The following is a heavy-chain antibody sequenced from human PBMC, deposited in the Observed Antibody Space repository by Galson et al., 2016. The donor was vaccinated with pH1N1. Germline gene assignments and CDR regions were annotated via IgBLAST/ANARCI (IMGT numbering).Heavy chain of an antibody. V-gene: IGHV3-30*01. Sequence: SLRLSCAASGFTFNSYAMHWVRQAPGKGLEWVAGISYDGNNEYYAASVNGRFTISRDISDSTMFLQMNSLRAEDTARYYCARVRTTLTPRRAFDIWGQGTMVTASS. CDR2: ISYDGNNE. CDR3: ARVRTTLTPRRAFDI. CDR1: GFTFNSYA. J-gene: IGHJ3*02. D-gene: IGHD4-17*01.